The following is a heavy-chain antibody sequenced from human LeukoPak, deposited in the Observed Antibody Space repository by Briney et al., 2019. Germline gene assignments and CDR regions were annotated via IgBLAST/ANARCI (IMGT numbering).Heavy chain of an antibody. J-gene: IGHJ4*02. CDR1: GYTFTGYY. Sequence: ASVKVSCKASGYTFTGYYMHWGRQAPGQGLEWMGWINPNSGGTNYAQKFQGRVTMTRDTSISTAYMELSRLRSDDTAVYYCARVAPLHIVVGYFDYWGQGTLVTVSS. D-gene: IGHD2-2*01. V-gene: IGHV1-2*02. CDR3: ARVAPLHIVVGYFDY. CDR2: INPNSGGT.